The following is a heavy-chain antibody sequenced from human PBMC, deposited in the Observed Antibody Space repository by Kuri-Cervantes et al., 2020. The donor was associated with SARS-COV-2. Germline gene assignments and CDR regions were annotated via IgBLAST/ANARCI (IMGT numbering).Heavy chain of an antibody. D-gene: IGHD3-3*01. Sequence: GALRLSCAASGFTFSSYWMSWVRQAPGKGLEWVANIKQDGSEKYYVDSVKGRFTISRDNAKNSLYLQMNSLRAEDTAVYYCAREGVLRFSSSDYWGQGTLVTVSS. V-gene: IGHV3-7*01. CDR3: AREGVLRFSSSDY. J-gene: IGHJ4*02. CDR1: GFTFSSYW. CDR2: IKQDGSEK.